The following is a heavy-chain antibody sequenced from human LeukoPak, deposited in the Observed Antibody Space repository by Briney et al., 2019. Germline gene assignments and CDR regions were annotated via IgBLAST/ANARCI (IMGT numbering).Heavy chain of an antibody. Sequence: GGSLRLSCAASGFTVSSNYMSWVRQAPGKGLEWVSVIYSGGSTYYADSVKGRFTISRDNSKNTLYLQMNSLRAEDTAVYYCASGSYYYYYMDVWGKGTTVTVSS. V-gene: IGHV3-53*01. CDR1: GFTVSSNY. J-gene: IGHJ6*03. CDR3: ASGSYYYYYMDV. CDR2: IYSGGST.